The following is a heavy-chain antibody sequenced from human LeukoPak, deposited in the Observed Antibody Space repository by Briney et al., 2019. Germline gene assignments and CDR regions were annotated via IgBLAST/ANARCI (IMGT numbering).Heavy chain of an antibody. D-gene: IGHD6-19*01. CDR2: IYSGGST. Sequence: PGGSLRLSCTASGFTFGDYAMSWIRQAPGKGLEWVSVIYSGGSTYYADSVKGRFTISRDNSKNTLYLQMNSLRAEDTAVYYCASSGWYDYFDSWGQGTLVTVSS. CDR3: ASSGWYDYFDS. J-gene: IGHJ4*02. V-gene: IGHV3-53*01. CDR1: GFTFGDYA.